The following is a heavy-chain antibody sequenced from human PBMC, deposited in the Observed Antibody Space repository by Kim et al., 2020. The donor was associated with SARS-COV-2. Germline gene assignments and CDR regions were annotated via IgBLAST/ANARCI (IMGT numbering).Heavy chain of an antibody. V-gene: IGHV3-43*02. CDR1: GFTFDDYA. CDR2: ISGDGGST. CDR3: AKDMRDCSGGSCYRYYYYGMDV. Sequence: GGSLRLSCAASGFTFDDYAMHWVRQAPGKGLEWVSLISGDGGSTYYADSVKGRFTISRDNSKNSLYLQMNSLRTEDTALYYCAKDMRDCSGGSCYRYYYYGMDVWGQGTTVTVSS. D-gene: IGHD2-15*01. J-gene: IGHJ6*02.